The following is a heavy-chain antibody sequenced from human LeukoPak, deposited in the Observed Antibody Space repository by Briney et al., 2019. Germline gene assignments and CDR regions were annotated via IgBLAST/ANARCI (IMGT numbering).Heavy chain of an antibody. V-gene: IGHV4-59*08. Sequence: PSETLSLTCTVSGGSLSSYFWSWIRQSPGKGLEWIGNIYYSGSTNYNPSLKSRVTMSVDTSKNQFSLKLSSVTAADTAVYHCARGGYYYEYWGQGTLVTVSS. D-gene: IGHD6-13*01. J-gene: IGHJ4*02. CDR3: ARGGYYYEY. CDR1: GGSLSSYF. CDR2: IYYSGST.